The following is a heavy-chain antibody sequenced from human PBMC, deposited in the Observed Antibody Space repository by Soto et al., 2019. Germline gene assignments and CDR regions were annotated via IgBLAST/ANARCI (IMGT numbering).Heavy chain of an antibody. D-gene: IGHD3-22*01. CDR1: GGSISSGGYY. J-gene: IGHJ5*02. CDR3: ARAFKSAYYYDSSGYYSYNWFDP. CDR2: IYYSGST. Sequence: SSETLSLTCTVSGGSISSGGYYWSWIRQETGKGREWIGYIYYSGSTYYNPSLKSRVTISVDTSKNQFSLKLSSVTAADTAVYYCARAFKSAYYYDSSGYYSYNWFDPWGQGTLVTVSS. V-gene: IGHV4-31*03.